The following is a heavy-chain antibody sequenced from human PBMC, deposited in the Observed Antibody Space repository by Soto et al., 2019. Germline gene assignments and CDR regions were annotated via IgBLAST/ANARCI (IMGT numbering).Heavy chain of an antibody. CDR2: NYYSGST. J-gene: IGHJ3*02. CDR1: GGSISSYY. D-gene: IGHD4-17*01. V-gene: IGHV4-59*08. CDR3: ARSPYGGNGADAFDI. Sequence: SETLSLTCTVSGGSISSYYWSWIRQPPGKGLERIGYNYYSGSTNYNPYLKSRVTITVDTSKNQFSLKLSTVTAADTAVYYCARSPYGGNGADAFDIWGQGTMVTVSS.